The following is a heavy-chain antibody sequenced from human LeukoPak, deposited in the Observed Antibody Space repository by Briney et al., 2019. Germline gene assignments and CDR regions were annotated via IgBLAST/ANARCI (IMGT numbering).Heavy chain of an antibody. CDR3: ASSALGYCSGGSCSRGYYYYGMDA. D-gene: IGHD2-15*01. V-gene: IGHV4-34*01. CDR2: INHSGST. Sequence: SETLSLTCAVYGGSFSGYYWSWIRQPPGKGLEWIGEINHSGSTNYNPSLKSRVTILVDTSKNQFPLKLSSVTAADTAVYYCASSALGYCSGGSCSRGYYYYGMDAWGQGTTVTVSS. J-gene: IGHJ6*02. CDR1: GGSFSGYY.